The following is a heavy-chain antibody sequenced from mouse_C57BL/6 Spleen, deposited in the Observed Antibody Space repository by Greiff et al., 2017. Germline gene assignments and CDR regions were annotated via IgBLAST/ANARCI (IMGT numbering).Heavy chain of an antibody. CDR1: GYTFTSYW. V-gene: IGHV1-50*01. Sequence: VQLQQPGAELVKPGASVKLSCTASGYTFTSYWMQRVKQRPGQGLEWIGEIVPSDSYTNYNQKFKGKATLTVDTSSSPAYMQLSSLTSEDSAVYYCAREGGCDGYSDYWGQGTTLTVSS. CDR3: AREGGCDGYSDY. CDR2: IVPSDSYT. D-gene: IGHD2-3*01. J-gene: IGHJ2*01.